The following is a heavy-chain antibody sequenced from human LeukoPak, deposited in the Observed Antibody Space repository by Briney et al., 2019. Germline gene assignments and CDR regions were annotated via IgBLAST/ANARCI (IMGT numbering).Heavy chain of an antibody. CDR3: ARDLGSSWYFPLDY. V-gene: IGHV1-69*04. CDR2: IIPILGIA. J-gene: IGHJ4*02. CDR1: GGTFSSYG. D-gene: IGHD6-13*01. Sequence: SVKVSCKASGGTFSSYGISWVRQAPGQGLEWMGRIIPILGIANYAQKFQGRVTITADKSTSTAYMELSSLRSEDTAVYYCARDLGSSWYFPLDYWGQGTLVTVSS.